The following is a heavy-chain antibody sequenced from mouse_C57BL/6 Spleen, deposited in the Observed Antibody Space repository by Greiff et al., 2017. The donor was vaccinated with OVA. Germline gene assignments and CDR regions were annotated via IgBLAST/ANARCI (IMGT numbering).Heavy chain of an antibody. D-gene: IGHD2-4*01. J-gene: IGHJ2*01. CDR1: GYTFTSYW. CDR2: INPSNGGT. CDR3: ARGGEIYYDYVREAYFDY. Sequence: QVQLQQSGTELVKPGASVKLSCKASGYTFTSYWMHWVKQRPGQGLEWIGNINPSNGGTNYNEKFKSKATLTVDKSSSTAYMQLSSLTSEDSAVYYCARGGEIYYDYVREAYFDYWGQGTTLTVSS. V-gene: IGHV1-53*01.